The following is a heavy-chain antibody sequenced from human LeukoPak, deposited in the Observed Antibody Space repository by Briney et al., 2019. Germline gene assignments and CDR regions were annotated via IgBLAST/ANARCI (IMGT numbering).Heavy chain of an antibody. D-gene: IGHD5-12*01. Sequence: TGGSLRLSCAASGFTFSRFWMSWVRQAPGKGLEWVANIKQDGSKKYYVDSVKGRFTISRDNAKNSLYLQMNSLRAEDTAGFYCARDGTYTDYDPDFDIWGQGTLVTVSS. V-gene: IGHV3-7*04. J-gene: IGHJ4*02. CDR1: GFTFSRFW. CDR2: IKQDGSKK. CDR3: ARDGTYTDYDPDFDI.